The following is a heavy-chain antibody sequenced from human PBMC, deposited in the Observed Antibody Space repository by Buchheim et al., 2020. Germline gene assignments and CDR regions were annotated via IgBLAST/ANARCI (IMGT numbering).Heavy chain of an antibody. D-gene: IGHD3-16*01. CDR3: ARGVMITFGSENWFDP. V-gene: IGHV4-39*01. Sequence: QLQLQESGPGLVKPSETLSLTCTVSGDSISSSSYYWGWIRQPPGKGLEWIGSIYYSGSTYYNPSLKSRVTISVDTSKNQFSLKLSSVTAADTAVYYCARGVMITFGSENWFDPWGQGTL. CDR1: GDSISSSSYY. J-gene: IGHJ5*02. CDR2: IYYSGST.